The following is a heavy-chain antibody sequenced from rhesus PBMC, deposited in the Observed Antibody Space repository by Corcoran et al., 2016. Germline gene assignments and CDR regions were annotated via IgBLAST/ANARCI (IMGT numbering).Heavy chain of an antibody. J-gene: IGHJ1*01. D-gene: IGHD2-2*01. CDR3: ASQPYFFFEF. V-gene: IGHV4-80*01. CDR2: INGNSGST. CDR1: GGSFSRYW. Sequence: QVQLQESGPGLVKPSETLSLPCAVSGGSFSRYWWSWIRPPPGKGLEWIGEINGNSGSTNYNPSLKSRVTISKDASKNQFSLKLSSVTAADTAVYYCASQPYFFFEFWGQGALVTVSS.